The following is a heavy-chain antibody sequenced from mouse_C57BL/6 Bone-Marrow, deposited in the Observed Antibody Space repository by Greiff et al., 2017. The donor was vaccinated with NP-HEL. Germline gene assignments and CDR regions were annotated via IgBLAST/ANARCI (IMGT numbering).Heavy chain of an antibody. V-gene: IGHV1-7*01. CDR2: INPSSGYT. CDR1: GYTFTSYW. J-gene: IGHJ2*01. Sequence: VQLVESGAELAKPGASVKLSCKASGYTFTSYWMHWVKQRPGQGLEWIGYINPSSGYTKYNQKFKDKATLTADKSSSTAYMQLSSLTYEDSAVYYCARLGYGSSYRFDYWGQGTTLTVSS. CDR3: ARLGYGSSYRFDY. D-gene: IGHD1-1*01.